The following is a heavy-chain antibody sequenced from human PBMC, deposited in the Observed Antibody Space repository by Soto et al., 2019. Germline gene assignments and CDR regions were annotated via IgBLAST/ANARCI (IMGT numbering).Heavy chain of an antibody. CDR1: GYTFTSYA. Sequence: QVQLVQSGAEVKKPGASVKVSCKASGYTFTSYAMHCVRQAPGQRLEWMGWINAGNGNTKYSQKFQGRVTITRDTSASTAYMELSSLRSEDTAGYYCARGVGSGLSAYWGQGTLVTVSA. CDR2: INAGNGNT. CDR3: ARGVGSGLSAY. D-gene: IGHD2-15*01. J-gene: IGHJ4*02. V-gene: IGHV1-3*01.